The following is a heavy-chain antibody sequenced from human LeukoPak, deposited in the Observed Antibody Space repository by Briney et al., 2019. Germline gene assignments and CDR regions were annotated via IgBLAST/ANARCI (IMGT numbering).Heavy chain of an antibody. CDR1: GFTFSSCA. CDR3: AKDTIFGVVIIPHGMDV. Sequence: GGSLRLSCAASGFTFSSCAMSWVRQAPGKGLEWVSAISGSGGSTYYADSVKGRFTISRDNSKNTLYLQMNSLRAEDTAVYYCAKDTIFGVVIIPHGMDVWGQGTTVTVSS. CDR2: ISGSGGST. D-gene: IGHD3-3*01. J-gene: IGHJ6*02. V-gene: IGHV3-23*01.